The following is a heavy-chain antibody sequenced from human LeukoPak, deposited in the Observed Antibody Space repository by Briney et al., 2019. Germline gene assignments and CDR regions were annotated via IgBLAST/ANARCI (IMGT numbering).Heavy chain of an antibody. V-gene: IGHV3-73*01. CDR3: STGSSSSGGY. CDR2: IRSKANSYAT. D-gene: IGHD6-6*01. Sequence: GGSLRLSCAASGLTFSGSAMHWVRQASGKGLEWVGRIRSKANSYATAYAASVKGRFTISRDDSKNTAYLQMNSLKTEDTAVYYCSTGSSSSGGYWGQGTLVTVSS. J-gene: IGHJ4*02. CDR1: GLTFSGSA.